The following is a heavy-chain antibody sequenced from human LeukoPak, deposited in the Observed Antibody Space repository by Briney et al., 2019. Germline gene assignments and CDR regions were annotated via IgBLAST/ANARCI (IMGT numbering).Heavy chain of an antibody. CDR3: ATNILVRDIINWFDP. CDR2: TKPNSGGT. D-gene: IGHD3-10*01. CDR1: GYSFADYY. J-gene: IGHJ5*02. Sequence: ASVKVSCKASGYSFADYYMHWVRQAPGQGLEWMGWTKPNSGGTRSARKFQGRVTMTRDTSISTAYMELSSLRYDDTAVYYCATNILVRDIINWFDPWGQGTLVTVSS. V-gene: IGHV1-2*02.